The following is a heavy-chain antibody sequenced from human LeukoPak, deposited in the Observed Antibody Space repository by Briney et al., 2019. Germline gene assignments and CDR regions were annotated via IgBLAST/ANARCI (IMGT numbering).Heavy chain of an antibody. D-gene: IGHD6-19*01. V-gene: IGHV1-2*02. J-gene: IGHJ5*02. CDR2: INPNSGGT. CDR1: GYTITSKY. CDR3: AREPPEAVAGRGNWFDP. Sequence: ASVKVSCKASGYTITSKYIHWVRQAPGQGLEWMGWINPNSGGTNYAQKFQGRVTMTRDTSISTAYMELSRLRSDDAAVYYCAREPPEAVAGRGNWFDPWGQGTLVTVSS.